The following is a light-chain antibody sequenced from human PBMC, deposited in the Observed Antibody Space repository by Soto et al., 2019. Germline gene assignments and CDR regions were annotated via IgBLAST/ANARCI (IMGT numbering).Light chain of an antibody. CDR2: EDV. CDR3: CSYAGGTSVI. J-gene: IGLJ2*01. CDR1: SSDVGRYSL. V-gene: IGLV2-23*01. Sequence: QSALTQPASVSGSPGQSLTISCTGTSSDVGRYSLVSWYQQHPGKAPKLIIYEDVERPSGVSYRFSGSKSGNTASLTISGLQTEDEADYYCCSYAGGTSVIFGGGTKLPVL.